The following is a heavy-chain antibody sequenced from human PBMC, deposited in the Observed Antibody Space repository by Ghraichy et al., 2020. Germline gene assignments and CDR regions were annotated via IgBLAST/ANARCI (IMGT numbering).Heavy chain of an antibody. D-gene: IGHD6-6*01. J-gene: IGHJ4*02. CDR1: GFTFDDYA. Sequence: LRLSCAASGFTFDDYAMHWVRQAPGKGLEWVSGINWNSDNIEYADSVKGRFTISRDNAKNSLYLQMNSLRAEDTALYYCAKDFYSNIAAPHYWGQGTLVTVSS. CDR2: INWNSDNI. CDR3: AKDFYSNIAAPHY. V-gene: IGHV3-9*01.